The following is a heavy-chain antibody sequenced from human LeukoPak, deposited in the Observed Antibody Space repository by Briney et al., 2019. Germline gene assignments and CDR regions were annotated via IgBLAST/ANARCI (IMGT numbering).Heavy chain of an antibody. J-gene: IGHJ4*02. D-gene: IGHD3-22*01. CDR2: INPSGGST. CDR3: ARDLYPYYDGSGYLPDF. Sequence: ASVKVSCKASGYTFTSYYMHWVRQAPGPGLEWMGLINPSGGSTSYAQKFQGRVTMTRDTSTSTVYMELSSLRSADTAVYYCARDLYPYYDGSGYLPDFWGQGTLVTVSS. CDR1: GYTFTSYY. V-gene: IGHV1-46*01.